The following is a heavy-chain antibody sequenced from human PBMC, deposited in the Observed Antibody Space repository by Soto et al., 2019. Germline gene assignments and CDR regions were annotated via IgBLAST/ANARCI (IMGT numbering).Heavy chain of an antibody. CDR3: AKDPLYSDYYYYGMDV. J-gene: IGHJ6*02. CDR1: GFTFSSYA. CDR2: ISGSGGST. D-gene: IGHD5-18*01. Sequence: EVQLLESGGGLVQPGGSLRLSCAASGFTFSSYAMSWVRQAPGKGLEGVSAISGSGGSTYYVDSVKGRFTISRDNSKNTLYLQMNSLRAEDTAVYYCAKDPLYSDYYYYGMDVWGQGTTVTVSS. V-gene: IGHV3-23*01.